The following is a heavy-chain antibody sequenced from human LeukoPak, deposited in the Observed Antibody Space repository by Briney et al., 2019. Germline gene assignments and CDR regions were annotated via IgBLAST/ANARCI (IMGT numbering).Heavy chain of an antibody. CDR1: ITVRSNY. CDR2: IYSGGDT. V-gene: IGHV3-66*02. D-gene: IGHD3-9*01. Sequence: GGSLRLSCAASITVRSNYMTWVRQAPGKGLEWVSVIYSGGDTYYADSVKGRFTISRDNSKNTLFLQMNSLRAEDTAVYFCARGNVAYFDWLLGDVTIGHYFDYWGQGTLVTVSS. J-gene: IGHJ4*02. CDR3: ARGNVAYFDWLLGDVTIGHYFDY.